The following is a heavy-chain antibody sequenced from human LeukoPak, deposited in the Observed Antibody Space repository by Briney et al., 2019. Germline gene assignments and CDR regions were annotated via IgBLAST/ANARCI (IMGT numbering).Heavy chain of an antibody. V-gene: IGHV4-34*01. J-gene: IGHJ3*02. Sequence: SETLSLTCAVYGGSFSDYYWSWIRQPPGKGLEWIGEINHSGSTNYNPSLKSRVTISVDTSKNQFSLKLSSVTAADTAVYYCAREGIAAASDAFDIWGQGTMVTVSS. CDR2: INHSGST. CDR3: AREGIAAASDAFDI. D-gene: IGHD6-13*01. CDR1: GGSFSDYY.